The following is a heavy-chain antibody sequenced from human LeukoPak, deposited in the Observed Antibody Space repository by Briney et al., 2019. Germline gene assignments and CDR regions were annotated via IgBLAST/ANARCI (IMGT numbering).Heavy chain of an antibody. V-gene: IGHV3-48*04. D-gene: IGHD5-24*01. CDR2: ISSSGSTI. Sequence: GGSLRLSCAASGFTFSSYAMAWVRQAPGKGLEWVSYISSSGSTIYYADSVKGRFTISRDNAKNSLYLQMNSLRAEDTAVYYCARCRDGYNTYYFDYWGQGTLVTVSS. CDR1: GFTFSSYA. CDR3: ARCRDGYNTYYFDY. J-gene: IGHJ4*02.